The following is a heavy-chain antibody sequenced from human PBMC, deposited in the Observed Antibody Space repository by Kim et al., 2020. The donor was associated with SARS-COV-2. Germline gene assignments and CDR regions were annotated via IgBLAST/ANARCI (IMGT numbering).Heavy chain of an antibody. D-gene: IGHD6-13*01. V-gene: IGHV3-11*03. J-gene: IGHJ4*02. Sequence: YADSGKGRFTTSRDNAKNSLYLQMNSLRAADTAVYYCARTPIAAAIPLDYWGQGTLVTVSS. CDR3: ARTPIAAAIPLDY.